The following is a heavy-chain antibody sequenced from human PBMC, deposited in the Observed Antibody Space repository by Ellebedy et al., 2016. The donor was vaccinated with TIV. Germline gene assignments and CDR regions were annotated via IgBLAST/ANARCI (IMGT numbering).Heavy chain of an antibody. CDR1: GFTFSSYS. Sequence: GESLKISXAASGFTFSSYSMNWVRQAPGKGLEWVSSISSSSSYIYYADSVKGRFTISRDNAKNSLYLQMNSLRAEDTAVYYCARDLGPWRDYYNGMDVWGQGTTVTVSS. J-gene: IGHJ6*02. V-gene: IGHV3-21*01. D-gene: IGHD3-16*01. CDR3: ARDLGPWRDYYNGMDV. CDR2: ISSSSSYI.